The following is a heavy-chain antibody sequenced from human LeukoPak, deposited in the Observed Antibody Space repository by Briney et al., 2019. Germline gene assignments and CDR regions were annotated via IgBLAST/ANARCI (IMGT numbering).Heavy chain of an antibody. V-gene: IGHV1-2*02. Sequence: ASVKVSCKASGYTFTGYYMHWARQAPGQGLEWMGWINPNSGGTNYAQKFQGRVTMTRDTSISTAYMELSRLRSDDTAVYYCARATYYYGSGMFDPWGQGTLVTVSS. CDR2: INPNSGGT. J-gene: IGHJ5*02. CDR3: ARATYYYGSGMFDP. D-gene: IGHD3-10*01. CDR1: GYTFTGYY.